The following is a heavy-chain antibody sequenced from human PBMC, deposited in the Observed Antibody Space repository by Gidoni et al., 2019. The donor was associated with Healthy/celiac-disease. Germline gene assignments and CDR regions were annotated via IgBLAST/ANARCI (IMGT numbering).Heavy chain of an antibody. V-gene: IGHV1-46*01. CDR3: ARDLGRGAFDI. J-gene: IGHJ3*02. Sequence: QVQLVQSGAEVKKPGASVKVSCKASGYTFTSYYMHWVRQAPGQGLEWMGVITPSGGSTSYAQKFQGRVTMTRDTSTSTVYMELSSLRSEDTAVYYCARDLGRGAFDILGQGTMVTVSS. CDR2: ITPSGGST. CDR1: GYTFTSYY.